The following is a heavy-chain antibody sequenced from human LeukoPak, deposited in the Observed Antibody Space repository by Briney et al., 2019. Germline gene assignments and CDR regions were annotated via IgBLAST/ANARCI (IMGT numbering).Heavy chain of an antibody. Sequence: ASVKVSCKASGGTFSSYAISWVRRAPGQGLEWMGGITPIFGTANYAQKFQGRVTITADESTSTAYMELSSLRSEDTAVYYCASYYGSGSYDHYYGMDVWGKGTTVTVSS. V-gene: IGHV1-69*01. J-gene: IGHJ6*04. CDR3: ASYYGSGSYDHYYGMDV. D-gene: IGHD3-10*01. CDR1: GGTFSSYA. CDR2: ITPIFGTA.